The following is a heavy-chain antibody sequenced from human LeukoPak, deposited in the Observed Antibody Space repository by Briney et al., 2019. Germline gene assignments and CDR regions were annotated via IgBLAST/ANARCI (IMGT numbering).Heavy chain of an antibody. CDR1: GFVFSDYT. CDR2: ISYDGSNK. V-gene: IGHV3-30*18. CDR3: AKNRWYSFLDAFDI. Sequence: GESLRLSCAGSGFVFSDYTMTWVRQAPGKGLEWVAVISYDGSNKYYADSVKGRFTISRDNSKNTLYLQMNSLRAEDTAVYYCAKNRWYSFLDAFDIWGQGTMVTVSS. J-gene: IGHJ3*02. D-gene: IGHD2-21*02.